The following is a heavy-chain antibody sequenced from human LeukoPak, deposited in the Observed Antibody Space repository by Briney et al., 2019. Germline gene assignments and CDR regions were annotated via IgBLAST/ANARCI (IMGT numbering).Heavy chain of an antibody. CDR2: ISSSSSYI. J-gene: IGHJ6*02. CDR1: GFTFSSYS. V-gene: IGHV3-21*01. D-gene: IGHD3-10*01. CDR3: SGRFGELLGYYYGMDV. Sequence: GGSLRLSCAASGFTFSSYSMNWVRQAPGKGLEWVSSISSSSSYIYYADSVKGRFTISRDNAKNSLYLQLNSLTAANTAVYYCSGRFGELLGYYYGMDVWGQGTTVTVSS.